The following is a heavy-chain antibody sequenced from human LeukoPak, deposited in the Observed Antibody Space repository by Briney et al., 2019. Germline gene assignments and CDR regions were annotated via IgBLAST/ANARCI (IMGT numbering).Heavy chain of an antibody. V-gene: IGHV3-23*01. CDR3: VRDRNYYEALQRSY. CDR2: ITGAGDTT. J-gene: IGHJ4*02. Sequence: GGSLRLSCAASGFPFSTFAMSWVRQDPGRGLEWVSSITGAGDTTYYPESVKGRFTISRDNSKNTLYLQMNSLRVEDTALYFCVRDRNYYEALQRSYWGQGTLVTVSS. D-gene: IGHD3-3*01. CDR1: GFPFSTFA.